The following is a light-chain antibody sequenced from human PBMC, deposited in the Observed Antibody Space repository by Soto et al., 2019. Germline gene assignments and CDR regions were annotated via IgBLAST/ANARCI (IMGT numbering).Light chain of an antibody. CDR2: DVS. Sequence: QSALTQPASVSGSPGQSITISCTGTSSDVGGYNYVSWYQQHPGKAPKLIIYDVSNRPSGVSNRFSGSKSGNTASLTISGLQAEDEADYYCSSYTRSSTLVFGTGTKVTVL. CDR1: SSDVGGYNY. V-gene: IGLV2-14*03. CDR3: SSYTRSSTLV. J-gene: IGLJ1*01.